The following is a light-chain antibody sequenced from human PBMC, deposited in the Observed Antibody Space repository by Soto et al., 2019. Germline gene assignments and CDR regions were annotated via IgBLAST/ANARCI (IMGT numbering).Light chain of an antibody. CDR3: CSYTVSGTYV. CDR2: AVS. CDR1: SSDVGGYNY. Sequence: QSALTQPASVSGSPGQSITISCTGTSSDVGGYNYVSWYQQHPGKAPKLMIYAVSNRPSGESTRFSGSKSGKTATLTISGLQAKEEADYYCCSYTVSGTYVFGPRTKATV. J-gene: IGLJ1*01. V-gene: IGLV2-14*01.